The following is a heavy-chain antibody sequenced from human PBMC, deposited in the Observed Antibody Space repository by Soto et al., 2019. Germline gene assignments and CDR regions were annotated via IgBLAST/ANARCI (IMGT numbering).Heavy chain of an antibody. D-gene: IGHD2-15*01. J-gene: IGHJ4*02. V-gene: IGHV1-69*13. CDR2: IIPIFTRT. Sequence: SVKVSCKASGGTFSTSSFVWVRQGPGQGLEWMGGIIPIFTRTNFAQKFQGRVTFSADESTRTTYMELRSLTSEDTAIYYCARDVVRSTAGDSWGQGTLVTVSS. CDR3: ARDVVRSTAGDS. CDR1: GGTFSTSS.